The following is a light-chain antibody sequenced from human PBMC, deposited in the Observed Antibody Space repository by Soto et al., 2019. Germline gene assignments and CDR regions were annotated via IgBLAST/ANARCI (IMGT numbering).Light chain of an antibody. CDR2: DAS. CDR3: QQYNSYCT. Sequence: DIPMTQSPSSLSASVGDRVTITCRASQSISSYLNWYQQKPGKAPKLLIYDASSLESGVPSRFSGSGSGTEFTLTISSLQPDDFATYYCQQYNSYCTFGQGTKVEIK. V-gene: IGKV1-5*01. CDR1: QSISSY. J-gene: IGKJ1*01.